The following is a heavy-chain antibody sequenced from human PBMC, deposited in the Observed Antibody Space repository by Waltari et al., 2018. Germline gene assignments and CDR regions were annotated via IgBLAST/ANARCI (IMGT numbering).Heavy chain of an antibody. V-gene: IGHV1-18*01. D-gene: IGHD6-13*01. J-gene: IGHJ4*02. CDR2: IRTYKSNT. CDR1: GYTFTRHG. Sequence: QVQLVQSGAEVKKPGASGKVSCKASGYTFTRHGISWVRQAPGQGLEWMGWIRTYKSNTNYAQILQGRVTMTTDTSTSTAYMELRGLRCDDTAVYYCAREYRQQLGGYIGSYYWGQGTLVTVSS. CDR3: AREYRQQLGGYIGSYY.